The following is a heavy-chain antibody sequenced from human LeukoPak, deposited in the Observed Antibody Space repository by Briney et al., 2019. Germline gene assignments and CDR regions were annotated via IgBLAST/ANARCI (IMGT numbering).Heavy chain of an antibody. D-gene: IGHD5-18*01. CDR1: GGSISSYY. CDR3: ARHAMDGYGFDY. CDR2: IYYSGST. Sequence: SETLSLTCTVSGGSISSYYWSWIRQPPGKGLEWIGYIYYSGSTNYNPSLKSRVTISVDTSKNQSSLKLSSVTAADTAVYYCARHAMDGYGFDYWGQGTLVTVSS. V-gene: IGHV4-59*08. J-gene: IGHJ4*02.